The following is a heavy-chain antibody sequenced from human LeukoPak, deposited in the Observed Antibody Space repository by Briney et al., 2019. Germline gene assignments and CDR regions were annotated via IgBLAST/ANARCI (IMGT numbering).Heavy chain of an antibody. J-gene: IGHJ4*02. CDR2: ISAYNGNT. Sequence: RASVKVSCKASGYTFTSYGISWVRQAPGQGLEWMGWISAYNGNTNYAQKLQGRVTMTTDTSTSTAYMELRSLRSDDTAVYYCARDFESCGGGDCYYDPFDYWGQGTLVTVSS. V-gene: IGHV1-18*01. D-gene: IGHD2-21*02. CDR3: ARDFESCGGGDCYYDPFDY. CDR1: GYTFTSYG.